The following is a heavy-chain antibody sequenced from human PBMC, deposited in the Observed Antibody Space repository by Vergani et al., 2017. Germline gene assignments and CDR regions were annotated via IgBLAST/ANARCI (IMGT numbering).Heavy chain of an antibody. J-gene: IGHJ4*02. V-gene: IGHV3-48*03. D-gene: IGHD6-19*01. Sequence: EVQLVESGGGLVQPGGSLRLSCAASGFTFSSYEMNWVRQAPGKGLEWVSYISSSGSTIYYADSVKGRFTISRDNAKNSLYLQMNSLRAEDTALYYCAKDVSPHYSSGWQSHFDYWGQGTLVTVSS. CDR1: GFTFSSYE. CDR3: AKDVSPHYSSGWQSHFDY. CDR2: ISSSGSTI.